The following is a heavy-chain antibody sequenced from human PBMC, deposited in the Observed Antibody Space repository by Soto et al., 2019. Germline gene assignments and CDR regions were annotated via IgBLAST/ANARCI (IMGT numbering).Heavy chain of an antibody. V-gene: IGHV3-21*01. Sequence: GGSLRLSCAVSGFTFRSSPMSWVRRAPGKGLEWVSSISSSSSYIYYADSVKGRFTISRDNAKNSLYLQMNSLRAEDTAVYYCARAEHDTIVVVPAAFQHWGQGTLVTVSS. J-gene: IGHJ1*01. CDR1: GFTFRSSP. CDR2: ISSSSSYI. D-gene: IGHD2-2*01. CDR3: ARAEHDTIVVVPAAFQH.